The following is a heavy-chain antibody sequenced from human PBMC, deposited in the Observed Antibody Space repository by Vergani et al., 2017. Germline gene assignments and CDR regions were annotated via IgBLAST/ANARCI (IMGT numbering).Heavy chain of an antibody. CDR3: GRARRSXSGDDCPRYYFDY. V-gene: IGHV1-8*03. J-gene: IGHJ4*02. CDR1: GYTFTSDD. CDR2: MNPNSGNT. D-gene: IGHD2-21*02. Sequence: QVQLVQSGAEVKKPGASVRVSCKASGYTFTSDDIDWVRQATGQGLEWMGWMNPNSGNTGYAQRFQGRVTITRDTSISTAYMEVSSLRSEDTAVYYCGRARRSXSGDDCPRYYFDYWGQGTLVTVSS.